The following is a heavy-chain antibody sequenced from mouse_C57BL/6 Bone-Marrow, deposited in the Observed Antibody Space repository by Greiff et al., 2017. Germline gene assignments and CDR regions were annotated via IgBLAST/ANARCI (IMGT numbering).Heavy chain of an antibody. CDR3: ASFFKKGY. J-gene: IGHJ2*01. V-gene: IGHV5-4*01. Sequence: EVHLVEPGGGLVKPGGSLKLSCAASGFTFSSYAMSWVRQTPEKRLEWVATISDGGSYTYYPDNVKARFTISRDNANNNLYLQVSHLKSEDTAMYFCASFFKKGYWGQGTTLTVSS. CDR1: GFTFSSYA. CDR2: ISDGGSYT.